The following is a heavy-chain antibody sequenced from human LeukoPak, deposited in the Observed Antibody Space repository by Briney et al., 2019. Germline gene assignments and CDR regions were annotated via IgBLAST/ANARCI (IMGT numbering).Heavy chain of an antibody. CDR2: ISYDGSNK. CDR1: GFTFSSYA. Sequence: PGGSLRLSCAASGFTFSSYAMHWVRQAPGKGLEWVAVISYDGSNKYYADSVKGRFTISGDNSKNTLYLQMNSLRAEDTAVYYCARDGAAAGTFDYWGQGTLVTVSS. V-gene: IGHV3-30-3*01. CDR3: ARDGAAAGTFDY. D-gene: IGHD6-13*01. J-gene: IGHJ4*02.